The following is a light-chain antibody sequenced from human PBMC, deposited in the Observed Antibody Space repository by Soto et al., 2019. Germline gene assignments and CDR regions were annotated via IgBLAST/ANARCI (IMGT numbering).Light chain of an antibody. J-gene: IGKJ3*01. CDR1: QSVRRN. V-gene: IGKV3-15*01. CDR3: QQYNDWPPLT. CDR2: DTS. Sequence: EIVMTQSPATLSVSPGERATLSCGASQSVRRNLAWYQQKPGQAPRLLIYDTSTGATGIPDRFSGSGSGTEFTLTISSLQSEDFAVYYCQQYNDWPPLTFGPGTKVDIK.